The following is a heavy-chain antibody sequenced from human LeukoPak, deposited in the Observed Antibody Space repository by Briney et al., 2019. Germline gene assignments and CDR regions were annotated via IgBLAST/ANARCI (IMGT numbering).Heavy chain of an antibody. D-gene: IGHD5-18*01. V-gene: IGHV1-2*02. CDR2: INPNSGGT. Sequence: ASVRVSCKTSGYTFTNFGISWVRQAPGQGLEWMGWINPNSGGTNYAQKFQGRVTMTRDTSISTAYMELSRLRSDDTAVYYCARVVDGYSYGYDYYYYMDVWGKGTTVTVSS. CDR3: ARVVDGYSYGYDYYYYMDV. CDR1: GYTFTNFG. J-gene: IGHJ6*03.